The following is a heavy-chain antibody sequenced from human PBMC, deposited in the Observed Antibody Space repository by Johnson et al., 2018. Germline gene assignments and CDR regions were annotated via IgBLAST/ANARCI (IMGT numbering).Heavy chain of an antibody. CDR1: AFTFSNYG. CDR2: VSSDGTNE. Sequence: QVQLQESGGGVVQPGRSLRLSCTASAFTFSNYGMHWVRQAPGKGLEWVAVVSSDGTNEFYADSVKGRFTISRDNDKNSLYLQMNSLRAVDTAVYYCAGVRGLLQNRPDAFDIWGQGITVAVSS. V-gene: IGHV3-30*03. CDR3: AGVRGLLQNRPDAFDI. D-gene: IGHD3-22*01. J-gene: IGHJ3*02.